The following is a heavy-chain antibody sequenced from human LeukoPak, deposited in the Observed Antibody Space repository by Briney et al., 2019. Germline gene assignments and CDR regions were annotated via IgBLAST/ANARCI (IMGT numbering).Heavy chain of an antibody. D-gene: IGHD1-1*01. J-gene: IGHJ6*03. CDR3: ARLKDWNQPGYMDV. CDR2: IYYSGST. CDR1: GGSISSYY. V-gene: IGHV4-59*12. Sequence: SETLSLTCTVSGGSISSYYWSWIRQPPGKGLEWIGYIYYSGSTNYNPSLKSRVTISVDTSKNQFSLKLSSVTAADTAVYYCARLKDWNQPGYMDVWGKGTTVTVSS.